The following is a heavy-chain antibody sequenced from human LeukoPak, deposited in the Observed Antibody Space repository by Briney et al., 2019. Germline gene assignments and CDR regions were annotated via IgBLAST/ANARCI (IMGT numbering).Heavy chain of an antibody. D-gene: IGHD3-22*01. CDR2: INHSGIM. V-gene: IGHV4-38-2*02. CDR3: GRDRPSGYYDY. CDR1: SYSIRSDYY. J-gene: IGHJ4*02. Sequence: SETLSLTCTVSSYSIRSDYYWGWIRQTPGKGLEWIASINHSGIMYYNPSLKSRVTISVDMSKNQFSLKLTSVTAADTAVYYCGRDRPSGYYDYWGQGILVTVSS.